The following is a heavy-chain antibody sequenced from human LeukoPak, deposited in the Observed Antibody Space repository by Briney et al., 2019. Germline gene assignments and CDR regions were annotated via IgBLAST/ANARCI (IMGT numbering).Heavy chain of an antibody. V-gene: IGHV3-21*01. CDR2: ISSGTTYI. CDR1: GFSFSSFG. J-gene: IGHJ6*02. CDR3: AREADRFGMDV. Sequence: GGSLRLSCAASGFSFSSFGMNWVRQAPGKGLEWVSSISSGTTYIYYADSVKGRFTISRDNAKNSLYLQMYSLRAEDTAVYYCAREADRFGMDVWGQGATVTVSS.